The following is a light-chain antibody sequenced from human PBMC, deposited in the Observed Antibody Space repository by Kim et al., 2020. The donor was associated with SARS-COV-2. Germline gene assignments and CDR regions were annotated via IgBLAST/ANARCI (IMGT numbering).Light chain of an antibody. Sequence: SVSPGERATLSCRASQSVTGYLAWYRQKPGQAPRLLIYDTSNRAVGIPDRFSGSGSGTDFSLTISSLEPEDFAVYYCQQRIDWPTFGGGTKVDIK. CDR3: QQRIDWPT. J-gene: IGKJ4*01. CDR1: QSVTGY. V-gene: IGKV3-11*01. CDR2: DTS.